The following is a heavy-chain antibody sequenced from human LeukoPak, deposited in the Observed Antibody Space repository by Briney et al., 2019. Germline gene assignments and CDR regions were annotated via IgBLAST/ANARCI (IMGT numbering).Heavy chain of an antibody. J-gene: IGHJ4*02. CDR1: GFTFSSYG. V-gene: IGHV3-30*03. Sequence: GGSLRLSCAASGFTFSSYGMHWVRQAPGKGLEWVAVISYDGSNKYYADSVKGRFTISRDNSKNTLYLQMNSLRAEDTAVYYCAASGSWNDYWGQGTLVTVSS. CDR2: ISYDGSNK. D-gene: IGHD6-13*01. CDR3: AASGSWNDY.